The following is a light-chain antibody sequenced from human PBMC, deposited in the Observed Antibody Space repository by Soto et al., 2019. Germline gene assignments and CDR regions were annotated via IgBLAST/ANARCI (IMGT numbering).Light chain of an antibody. CDR3: SSYASSRDVF. Sequence: QSVLTQPASVSGSPGQSITISCTGTSSDVGGYNFVSWYQQHPGKAPKLMIYEVTNRPSGVSNRFSGSKSGNTASLTISGLQAEDEADYYCSSYASSRDVFFGGGTKLTVL. J-gene: IGLJ2*01. CDR1: SSDVGGYNF. V-gene: IGLV2-14*01. CDR2: EVT.